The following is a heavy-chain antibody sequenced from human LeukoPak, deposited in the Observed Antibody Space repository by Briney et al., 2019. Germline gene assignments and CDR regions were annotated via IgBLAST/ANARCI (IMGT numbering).Heavy chain of an antibody. V-gene: IGHV4-59*01. CDR3: ARHRGSGYPYFDY. CDR1: GGSINNYY. D-gene: IGHD3-22*01. Sequence: SETLSLTCTVSGGSINNYYWSWIRQPPGKGLEWIGYIYYTGSTNYNPSLKSRVTISVDTSKSHFSLKMSTLTAADTAVYYCARHRGSGYPYFDYWGQGTLVAVSS. CDR2: IYYTGST. J-gene: IGHJ4*02.